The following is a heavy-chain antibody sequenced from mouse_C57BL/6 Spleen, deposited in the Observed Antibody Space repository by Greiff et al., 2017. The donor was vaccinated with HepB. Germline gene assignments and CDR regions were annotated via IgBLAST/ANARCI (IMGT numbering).Heavy chain of an antibody. CDR3: ARDHYGYDPWFAY. V-gene: IGHV3-6*01. CDR1: GYSITSGYY. D-gene: IGHD2-2*01. CDR2: ISYDGSN. J-gene: IGHJ3*01. Sequence: EVQLVESGPGLVKPSQSLSLTCSVTGYSITSGYYWNWIRQFPGNKLEWMGYISYDGSNNYNPSLKNRISITRDTSKNQFFLKLNSVTTEDTATYHCARDHYGYDPWFAYWGQGTLVTVSA.